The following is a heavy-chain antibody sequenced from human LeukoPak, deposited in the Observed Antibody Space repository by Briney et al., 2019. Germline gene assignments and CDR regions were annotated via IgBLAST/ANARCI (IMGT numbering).Heavy chain of an antibody. CDR3: ANTYGGNPIDY. Sequence: KPPETLSLTCTVSGGSISSSSYYRGWIRQPPGKGLEWIGSIYYSGSTYYNPSLKSRVTTSVDTSKNQFSLKLSSVTAADTAVYYCANTYGGNPIDYWGQGTLVTVSS. V-gene: IGHV4-39*01. J-gene: IGHJ4*02. D-gene: IGHD4-23*01. CDR1: GGSISSSSYY. CDR2: IYYSGST.